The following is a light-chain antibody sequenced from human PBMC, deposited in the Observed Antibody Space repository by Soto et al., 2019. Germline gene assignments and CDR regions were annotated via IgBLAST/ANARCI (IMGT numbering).Light chain of an antibody. CDR1: QGISSY. CDR2: AAS. CDR3: QQYYSYPRT. J-gene: IGKJ5*01. V-gene: IGKV1-8*01. Sequence: IGMYQSPSSLSATTGDRVTITCRASQGISSYLAWYQQKPGKAPKLLIHAASTLQSGVPSRFSGSGSGTDFTLTISCLQSEDFATYYCQQYYSYPRTFGQGTRLEIK.